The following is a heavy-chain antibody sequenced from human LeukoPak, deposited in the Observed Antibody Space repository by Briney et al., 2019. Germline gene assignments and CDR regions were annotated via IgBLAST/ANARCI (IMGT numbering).Heavy chain of an antibody. CDR2: ISINSSYI. CDR3: ARDQGLYSYGYGTYPSWFDH. J-gene: IGHJ5*02. D-gene: IGHD5-18*01. CDR1: AFTVSSYI. Sequence: GALRHSCAASAFTVSSYIITWVRPAPGKGLGCFLSISINSSYIYYADSVKGRFTISRDNAKNSLYLQMTSLRAEDTAVYYCARDQGLYSYGYGTYPSWFDHWGQGTLVTVSS. V-gene: IGHV3-21*01.